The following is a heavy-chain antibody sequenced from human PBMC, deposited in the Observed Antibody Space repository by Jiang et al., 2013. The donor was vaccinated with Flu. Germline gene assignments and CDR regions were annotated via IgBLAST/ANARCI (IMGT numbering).Heavy chain of an antibody. V-gene: IGHV4-31*03. J-gene: IGHJ4*02. CDR3: ARAILGRGSLTGPCDY. CDR2: IYYSGST. CDR1: GGSISSGGYY. Sequence: SLTCTVSGGSISSGGYYWSWIRQHPGKGLEWIGYIYYSGSTYYNPSLKSRVTISVDTSKNQFSLKLSSVTAADTAVYYCARAILGRGSLTGPCDYWGQGTLVTVSS. D-gene: IGHD3-9*01.